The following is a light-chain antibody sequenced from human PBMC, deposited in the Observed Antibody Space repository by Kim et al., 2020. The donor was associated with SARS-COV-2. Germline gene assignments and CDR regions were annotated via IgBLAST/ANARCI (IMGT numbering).Light chain of an antibody. CDR3: QVWAGNTYV. CDR2: RDH. V-gene: IGLV3-9*01. CDR1: NIGTKT. Sequence: SYELTQPLSVSVAPGQTASVSCGGDNIGTKTVHWYQQTPGQAPVLVIFRDHNRPSGIPERFSASKSINTATLTISRVQVEDEADYYCQVWAGNTYVFGTG. J-gene: IGLJ1*01.